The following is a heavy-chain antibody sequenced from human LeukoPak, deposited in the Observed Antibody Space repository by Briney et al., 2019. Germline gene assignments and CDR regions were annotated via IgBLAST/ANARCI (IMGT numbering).Heavy chain of an antibody. J-gene: IGHJ4*02. V-gene: IGHV4-59*01. Sequence: SQTLSLTCTVSGGSISSYYWSWIRQPPGKGLEWIGYIYYSGSTNYNPSLKSRVTISVDTSKNQFSLKLSSVTAADTAVYYCARVRTAAGTVDYWGQGTLVTVSS. CDR1: GGSISSYY. D-gene: IGHD6-13*01. CDR3: ARVRTAAGTVDY. CDR2: IYYSGST.